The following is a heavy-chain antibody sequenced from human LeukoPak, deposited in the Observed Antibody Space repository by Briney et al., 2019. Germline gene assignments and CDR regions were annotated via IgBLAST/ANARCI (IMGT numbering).Heavy chain of an antibody. CDR3: AKDKLVVAAIPDY. Sequence: PGGSLRLSCAASGFSVSTNYMSWVRQAPGKGLEWVSFIYSGGRTDYADSVKGRFTISRDNSKNTLYLQMNSLRVEDTAVYYCAKDKLVVAAIPDYWGQGTLVTVSS. CDR2: IYSGGRT. CDR1: GFSVSTNY. V-gene: IGHV3-53*01. J-gene: IGHJ4*02. D-gene: IGHD2-15*01.